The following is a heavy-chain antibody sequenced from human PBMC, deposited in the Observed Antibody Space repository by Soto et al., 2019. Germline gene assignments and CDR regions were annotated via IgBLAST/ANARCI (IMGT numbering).Heavy chain of an antibody. Sequence: PSETLSLTCAVYGGSFGVYYWSWTRQPPGKGLEWIGEINHSGSTNYNPSLKSRVTISVDTSKNQFSLKLSSVTAADTAVYYCARVYGYCSGGSCYKLSTDFDYWGQGTLVTVSS. D-gene: IGHD2-15*01. J-gene: IGHJ4*02. CDR1: GGSFGVYY. CDR2: INHSGST. V-gene: IGHV4-34*01. CDR3: ARVYGYCSGGSCYKLSTDFDY.